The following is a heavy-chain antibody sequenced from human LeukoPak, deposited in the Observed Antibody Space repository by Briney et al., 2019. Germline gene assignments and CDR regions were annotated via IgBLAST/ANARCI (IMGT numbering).Heavy chain of an antibody. CDR1: GGSISSSSYY. CDR3: ARRYYGDYYFDY. V-gene: IGHV4-39*07. D-gene: IGHD4-17*01. J-gene: IGHJ4*02. CDR2: IYYSGST. Sequence: PSGTLSLTCTVSGGSISSSSYYWGWIRQPPGKGLEWIGSIYYSGSTYYNPSLKSRVTISVDTSKNQFSLKLSSVTAADTAVYYCARRYYGDYYFDYWGQGTLVTVSS.